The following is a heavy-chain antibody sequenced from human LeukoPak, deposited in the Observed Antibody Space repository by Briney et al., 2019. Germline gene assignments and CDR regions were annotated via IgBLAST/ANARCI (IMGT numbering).Heavy chain of an antibody. J-gene: IGHJ4*02. V-gene: IGHV4-34*01. Sequence: SETLSLTCAVHGGSFSDSYWTWIRQPPGKGLEWIGEINHGGSTNYNPSLKSRVTISVDTSKNQFSLKLSSMTAADTAVYYCAKDSTGPDDYWGQGTLVTVSS. CDR1: GGSFSDSY. CDR3: AKDSTGPDDY. CDR2: INHGGST.